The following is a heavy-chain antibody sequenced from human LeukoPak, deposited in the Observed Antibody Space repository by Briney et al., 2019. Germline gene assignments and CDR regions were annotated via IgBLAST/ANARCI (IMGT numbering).Heavy chain of an antibody. J-gene: IGHJ5*02. V-gene: IGHV3-23*01. Sequence: GGSLRLSCAASGFTFSSYAMSWVRQAPGKGLEWVSAISGSGGSTYYADSVKGRFTVSRDNSKNTLYLQMNSLRAEDTAVYYCAKDHDYYGSGSYWSWFDPWGQGTLVTVSS. CDR2: ISGSGGST. CDR3: AKDHDYYGSGSYWSWFDP. CDR1: GFTFSSYA. D-gene: IGHD3-10*01.